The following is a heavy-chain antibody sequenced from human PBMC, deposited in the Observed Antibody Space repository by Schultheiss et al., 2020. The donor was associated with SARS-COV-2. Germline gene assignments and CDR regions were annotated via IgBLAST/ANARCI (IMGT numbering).Heavy chain of an antibody. J-gene: IGHJ3*02. V-gene: IGHV5-51*01. CDR2: IYPGDSDT. D-gene: IGHD2-15*01. CDR3: ASSGVLGYCSGGSCPLGAFDI. CDR1: GYSFTSYW. Sequence: GESLKISCKGSGYSFTSYWIGWVRQMPGKGLEWMGIIYPGDSDTRYSPSFQGQVTISADKSISTAYLQWSSLKASDTAMYYCASSGVLGYCSGGSCPLGAFDIWGQGTMVTVSS.